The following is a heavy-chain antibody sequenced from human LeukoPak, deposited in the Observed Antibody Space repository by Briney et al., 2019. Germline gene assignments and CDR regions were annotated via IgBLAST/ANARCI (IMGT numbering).Heavy chain of an antibody. CDR2: ISGSGGST. J-gene: IGHJ4*02. CDR3: AKDITIFGVVIGSVYFDY. V-gene: IGHV3-23*01. D-gene: IGHD3-3*01. CDR1: GFTLSSYA. Sequence: GGSLRLSCAASGFTLSSYAMSWVRQAPGKGLEWVSAISGSGGSTYYADSVKGRFTISRDNSKNTLYLQMNSLRAEDTAVYYCAKDITIFGVVIGSVYFDYWGQGTLVTVSS.